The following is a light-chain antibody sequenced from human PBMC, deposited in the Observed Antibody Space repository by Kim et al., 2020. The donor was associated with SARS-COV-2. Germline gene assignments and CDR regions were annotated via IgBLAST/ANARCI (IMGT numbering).Light chain of an antibody. J-gene: IGKJ5*01. V-gene: IGKV3-15*01. Sequence: EIVMTQSPATLYLSPGERATLSCRASQSISSNLAWYQQKPGQAPRVLIYDASARATGIPARFSGSGSGTDFTLTISNVQSEDFAVYYCQQYAYWRAFGQGTRLEIK. CDR1: QSISSN. CDR2: DAS. CDR3: QQYAYWRA.